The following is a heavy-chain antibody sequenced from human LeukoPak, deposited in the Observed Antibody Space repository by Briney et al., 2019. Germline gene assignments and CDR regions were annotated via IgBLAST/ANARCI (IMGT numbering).Heavy chain of an antibody. J-gene: IGHJ4*02. Sequence: SETLSLTCTVSGGSISSGSYYWSWIRQPAGKGLEWIGRIYTSGSTNYNPSLKSRVTISVDTSKNQFSLKLSSVTAADTAVYYCVGGSLTPGYWGQGTLVTVSS. CDR2: IYTSGST. CDR1: GGSISSGSYY. D-gene: IGHD2-15*01. V-gene: IGHV4-61*02. CDR3: VGGSLTPGY.